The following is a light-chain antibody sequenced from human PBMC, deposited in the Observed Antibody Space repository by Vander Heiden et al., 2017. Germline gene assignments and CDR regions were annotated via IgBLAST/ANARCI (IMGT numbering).Light chain of an antibody. CDR2: AAS. CDR3: QQSYSTCWT. J-gene: IGKJ1*01. CDR1: QSIVTY. V-gene: IGKV1-39*01. Sequence: DIQMTQSPSSLSASVGDRVTITCRASQSIVTYLNWYQQKPGKAPNLLIYAASNLQSGVPSRFSGSGSGTDFTLTISSLQPEDFATYYCQQSYSTCWTFGQGIKVEIK.